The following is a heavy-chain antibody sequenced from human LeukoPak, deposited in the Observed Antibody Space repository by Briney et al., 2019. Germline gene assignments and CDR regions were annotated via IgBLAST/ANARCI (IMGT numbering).Heavy chain of an antibody. Sequence: WGSLRLSCAASGFTFSSYWMHWVRQAPGKGLVWVSRINSDGSSTRYADSVKGRFIISRDNVKNTLYLQMNSLRAEDTAVYYCARDHYDSSGYYYEGDAFDIWGQGTMVTVSS. CDR3: ARDHYDSSGYYYEGDAFDI. D-gene: IGHD3-22*01. J-gene: IGHJ3*02. V-gene: IGHV3-74*01. CDR2: INSDGSST. CDR1: GFTFSSYW.